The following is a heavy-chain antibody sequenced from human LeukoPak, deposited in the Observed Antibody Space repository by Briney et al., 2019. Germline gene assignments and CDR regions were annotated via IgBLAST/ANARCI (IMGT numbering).Heavy chain of an antibody. CDR1: GFPFSIYG. Sequence: QSGGSLRLSCAGSGFPFSIYGMNWVRQAPGKGLEWVSGISPGGGPTYYADSVKGRFTISRDDSKNTLYLQMNSLRAEDTAVYYCAKGSARRWFWYFDYWGQGTLVTVSS. D-gene: IGHD4-23*01. V-gene: IGHV3-23*01. CDR3: AKGSARRWFWYFDY. CDR2: ISPGGGPT. J-gene: IGHJ4*02.